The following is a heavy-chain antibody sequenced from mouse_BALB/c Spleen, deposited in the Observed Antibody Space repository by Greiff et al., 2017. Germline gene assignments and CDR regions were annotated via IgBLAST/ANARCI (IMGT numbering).Heavy chain of an antibody. CDR1: GFSLTSYG. D-gene: IGHD2-14*01. CDR3: ARPVYDGGYAMDY. V-gene: IGHV2-2*02. CDR2: IWSGGST. J-gene: IGHJ4*01. Sequence: QVQLQESGPGLVQPSQSLSITCTVSGFSLTSYGVHWVRQSPGKGLEWLGVIWSGGSTDYNAAFISRLSISKDNSKSQVFFKMNSLQANDTAIYYCARPVYDGGYAMDYWGQGTSVTVSS.